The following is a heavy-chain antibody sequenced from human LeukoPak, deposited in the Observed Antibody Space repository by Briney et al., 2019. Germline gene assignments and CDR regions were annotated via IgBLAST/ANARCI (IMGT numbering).Heavy chain of an antibody. CDR2: ISAYNGNT. Sequence: ASVTVSCKASGYTFTSYGISWVRQAPGQGLEWMGWISAYNGNTNYAQKLQGRVTMTTDTSTSTAYMELRSLRSEDTAVYYCAGRGGTSHYQYGAAFDIWGQGTMVTVSS. J-gene: IGHJ3*02. V-gene: IGHV1-18*01. CDR1: GYTFTSYG. D-gene: IGHD3-10*01. CDR3: AGRGGTSHYQYGAAFDI.